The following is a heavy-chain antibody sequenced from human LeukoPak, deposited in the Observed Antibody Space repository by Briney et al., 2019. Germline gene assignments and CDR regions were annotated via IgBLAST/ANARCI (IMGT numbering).Heavy chain of an antibody. Sequence: GGSLRLSCAASGFTFSTYDMTWVRQAPGKGLGWVSSIRGSGGSTYDADAVKGRFTTPRDNSRNTLDLQMNGLRAEDTAVYYCAKDLAAVPGNKYFAYWGQGTLVTVSS. D-gene: IGHD6-19*01. CDR2: IRGSGGST. CDR3: AKDLAAVPGNKYFAY. V-gene: IGHV3-23*01. CDR1: GFTFSTYD. J-gene: IGHJ4*02.